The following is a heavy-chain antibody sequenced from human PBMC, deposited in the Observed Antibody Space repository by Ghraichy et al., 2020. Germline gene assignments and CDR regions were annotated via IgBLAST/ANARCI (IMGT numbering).Heavy chain of an antibody. D-gene: IGHD3-16*02. Sequence: SETLSLTCAAYGGSLSGYYRSWIRQPPGKGLEWIGEINHRGSTNYNPSLKSRVTILVDTSKNQFSLKLSSVTAADMAVYYCARGKYYDYVWGSYRPRGFDYWGQGTLVTGSS. CDR2: INHRGST. J-gene: IGHJ4*02. V-gene: IGHV4-34*01. CDR3: ARGKYYDYVWGSYRPRGFDY. CDR1: GGSLSGYY.